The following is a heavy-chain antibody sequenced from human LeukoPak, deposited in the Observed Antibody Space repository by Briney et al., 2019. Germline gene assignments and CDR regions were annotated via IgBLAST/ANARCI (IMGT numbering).Heavy chain of an antibody. D-gene: IGHD5-12*01. CDR2: INPSGGST. J-gene: IGHJ4*02. CDR1: GYIFTDYY. CDR3: ARAARGYSGYDLGY. V-gene: IGHV1-46*03. Sequence: ASVKVSCQASGYIFTDYYIHWVRQAPGQGLEWMGIINPSGGSTSYAQKFQGRVTMTRDTSTSTVYMELSSLRSEDTAVYYCARAARGYSGYDLGYWGQGTLVTVSS.